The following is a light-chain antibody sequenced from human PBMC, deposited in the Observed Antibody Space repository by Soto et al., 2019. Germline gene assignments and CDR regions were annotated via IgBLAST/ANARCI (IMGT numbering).Light chain of an antibody. V-gene: IGKV1-33*01. CDR2: DAS. CDR3: QQYHDLRRGYA. CDR1: QGVSIY. Sequence: DIQMTQSPSSLSASVGDRVTITCQASQGVSIYVNWFQQKPWKAPKLLIYDASNLETGVPSRFSGAGSGTHFTFTISSLQPDDIATYYCQQYHDLRRGYAFGQGTKLEIK. J-gene: IGKJ2*01.